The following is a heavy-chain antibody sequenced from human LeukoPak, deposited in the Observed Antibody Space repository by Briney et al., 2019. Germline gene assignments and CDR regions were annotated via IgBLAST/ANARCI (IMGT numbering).Heavy chain of an antibody. D-gene: IGHD2-2*01. CDR2: INHSGST. Sequence: SETLSLTCAVDGGSFSGYYWSWIRQPPGKGLEWIGEINHSGSTTYNPSLKCRVTISVDTSKNQFSLKLSSVTAADTAVYYCARGRLSLYCSSTSCYVWFDPWGQGTLVTVSS. J-gene: IGHJ5*02. CDR3: ARGRLSLYCSSTSCYVWFDP. V-gene: IGHV4-34*01. CDR1: GGSFSGYY.